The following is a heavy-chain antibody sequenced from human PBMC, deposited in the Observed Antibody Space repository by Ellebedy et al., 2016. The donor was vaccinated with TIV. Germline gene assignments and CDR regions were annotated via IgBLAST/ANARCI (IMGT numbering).Heavy chain of an antibody. Sequence: GESLKISCAASGFTFSTYGVNWVRQAPGKGLEWVAVISYDGSNKRYADSGKGRFSISRDNSKSTLYLQMNSLGPDDTAVHYCARDLGPFSGNPHDAFDIWGQGTVVTVSS. CDR2: ISYDGSNK. V-gene: IGHV3-30-3*01. J-gene: IGHJ3*02. D-gene: IGHD1-26*01. CDR3: ARDLGPFSGNPHDAFDI. CDR1: GFTFSTYG.